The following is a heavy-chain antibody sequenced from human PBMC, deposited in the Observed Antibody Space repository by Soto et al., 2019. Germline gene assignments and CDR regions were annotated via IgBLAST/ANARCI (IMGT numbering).Heavy chain of an antibody. CDR1: GFTSSSHA. J-gene: IGHJ4*02. D-gene: IGHD5-12*01. CDR2: IWYDGSKK. CDR3: SRDPGYSNYDFDY. V-gene: IGHV3-33*01. Sequence: QVQLVESGGGVVQPGRSLRLSCVASGFTSSSHAMHWVRQAPGKGLEWVAVIWYDGSKKYYADSVKGRFTVARDDSKNTLYLQMNSLRVEDTAVYYCSRDPGYSNYDFDYWGQGTLVTVSP.